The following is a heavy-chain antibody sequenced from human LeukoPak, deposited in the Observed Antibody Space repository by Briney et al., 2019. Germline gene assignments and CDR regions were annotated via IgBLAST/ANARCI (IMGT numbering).Heavy chain of an antibody. CDR1: GFSFITCS. J-gene: IGHJ3*02. V-gene: IGHV3-21*01. Sequence: GASLRLSCAASGFSFITCSMNWVRQAPGKGLEWVSSISISITYIYYADTLEGRFTISRDNVRNSLYLQMNSRRAEDTAVYYCAGDYEGNLAFDIWGQGTMVTVSS. CDR3: AGDYEGNLAFDI. D-gene: IGHD4-23*01. CDR2: ISISITYI.